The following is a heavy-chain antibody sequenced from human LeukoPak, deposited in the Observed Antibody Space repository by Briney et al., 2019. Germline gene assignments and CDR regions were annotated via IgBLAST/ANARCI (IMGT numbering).Heavy chain of an antibody. CDR2: IIPILGIA. J-gene: IGHJ4*02. CDR1: GGTFSSYA. V-gene: IGHV1-69*04. CDR3: ARELGRWLQYDY. Sequence: SVKVSCKASGGTFSSYAISWVRQAPGQGLEWMGRIIPILGIANYAQKFQGRVTITADKSTSTAYMELSSLRSEDTAVYYCARELGRWLQYDYWGQGTLVTVSS. D-gene: IGHD5-24*01.